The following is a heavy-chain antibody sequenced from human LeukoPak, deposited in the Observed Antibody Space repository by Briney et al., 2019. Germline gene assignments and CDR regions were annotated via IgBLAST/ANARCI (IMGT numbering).Heavy chain of an antibody. Sequence: SETLSLTCTVSGGSISNYYWNWIRQPPGKGLEWVAHISYSGGTKYNPSLQSRVTISIDTSKNQFSLNLSSVSAGDTAVYYCARRVIMSAAGVPDTWLDPWGQGILVTVSS. CDR1: GGSISNYY. V-gene: IGHV4-59*08. J-gene: IGHJ5*02. CDR2: ISYSGGT. D-gene: IGHD2-8*01. CDR3: ARRVIMSAAGVPDTWLDP.